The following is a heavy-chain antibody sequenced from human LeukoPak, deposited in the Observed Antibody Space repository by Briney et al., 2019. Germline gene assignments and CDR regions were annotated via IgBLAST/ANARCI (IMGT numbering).Heavy chain of an antibody. Sequence: GGSLRLSCAASGFTFNDYYMSWIRQAPGKGLEWLSYINIGGTNTHYADSVKGRFTISRDNSKNTLYLQMNSLRAEDTAVYYCAKDRSSSWYFDYWGQGTLVTVSS. J-gene: IGHJ4*02. CDR2: INIGGTNT. D-gene: IGHD6-13*01. CDR3: AKDRSSSWYFDY. V-gene: IGHV3-11*05. CDR1: GFTFNDYY.